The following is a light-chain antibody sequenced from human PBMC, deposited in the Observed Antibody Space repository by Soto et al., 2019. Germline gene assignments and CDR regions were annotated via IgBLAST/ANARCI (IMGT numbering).Light chain of an antibody. CDR1: SSDVAIYNL. CDR3: CSYAGSSTYV. J-gene: IGLJ1*01. V-gene: IGLV2-23*01. CDR2: ETT. Sequence: QSALTQPASVSGSPGQSITISCTGTSSDVAIYNLVSWYQHHPGKVPKVIIYETTKRPSGVSNRFSGSKSGNTASLTISGLQAEDEADYYCCSYAGSSTYVFGTGTKLTVL.